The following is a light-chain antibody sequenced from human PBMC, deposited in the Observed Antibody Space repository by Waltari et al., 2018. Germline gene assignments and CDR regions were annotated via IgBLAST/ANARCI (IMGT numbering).Light chain of an antibody. V-gene: IGLV3-19*01. CDR2: GKN. Sequence: SSELTQDPAVSVALGQPVRIPCQGDSLKTYYATWYQPKPGQAPILVIYGKNNRPPGIPDRXSXTSSGNTASLTITGAQAEDEADYYCNSRDSSGNHLGVFGGGTKLTVL. J-gene: IGLJ3*02. CDR1: SLKTYY. CDR3: NSRDSSGNHLGV.